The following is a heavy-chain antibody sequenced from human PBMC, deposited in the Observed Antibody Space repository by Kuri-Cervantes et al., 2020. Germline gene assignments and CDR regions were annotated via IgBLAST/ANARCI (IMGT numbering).Heavy chain of an antibody. CDR1: GFTFSDYY. Sequence: GESLKIFCAASGFTFSDYYMSWIRQAPGKGLEWVSYISSSGSTIYYADSVKGRFTISRDNAKNSLYLQMNSLRAEDTAVYYCARVNYVVVITSAVYFQHWGQGTLVTVSS. CDR3: ARVNYVVVITSAVYFQH. J-gene: IGHJ1*01. V-gene: IGHV3-11*01. D-gene: IGHD3-22*01. CDR2: ISSSGSTI.